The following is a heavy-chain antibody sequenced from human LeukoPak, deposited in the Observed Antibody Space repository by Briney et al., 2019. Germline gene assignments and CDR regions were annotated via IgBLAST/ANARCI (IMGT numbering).Heavy chain of an antibody. D-gene: IGHD3-10*01. CDR2: IYSGGST. J-gene: IGHJ4*02. V-gene: IGHV3-66*01. Sequence: GGSLRLSCAASGFTVSSNYMSWVRQAPGKGLEWVSVIYSGGSTYYADSVKGRFTISRDSSKNTLYLQMNSLRAEDTAVYYCARADLGGYGSGSYYNPYPDYWGQGTLVTVSS. CDR3: ARADLGGYGSGSYYNPYPDY. CDR1: GFTVSSNY.